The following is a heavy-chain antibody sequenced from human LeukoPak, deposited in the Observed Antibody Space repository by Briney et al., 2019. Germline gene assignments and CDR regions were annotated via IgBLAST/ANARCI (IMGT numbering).Heavy chain of an antibody. CDR2: INPNSGGT. J-gene: IGHJ6*03. D-gene: IGHD4-11*01. Sequence: ASVKVSCKASGYTFTGYYMHCVRQAPGQGLEWMGWINPNSGGTNYAQKFQGRIAMTRDTSISTVYMELSRLRSDDTAVYYCARGASTVFMDVWGKGTTVTVSS. CDR1: GYTFTGYY. V-gene: IGHV1-2*02. CDR3: ARGASTVFMDV.